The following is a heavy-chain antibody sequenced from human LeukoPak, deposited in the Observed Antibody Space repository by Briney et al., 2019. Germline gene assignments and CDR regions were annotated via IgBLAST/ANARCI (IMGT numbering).Heavy chain of an antibody. CDR3: AKSSTSWYVPPSD. V-gene: IGHV3-30*18. Sequence: GGSLRLSCAVSGFPFSDYGMLWVRQAPGKGLEWVAVMSYDGSYAYYADSVKGRFTISRDNSKNTLYLQMNSLRAEDTAVYYCAKSSTSWYVPPSDWGQGTLVTVSS. CDR1: GFPFSDYG. CDR2: MSYDGSYA. J-gene: IGHJ4*02. D-gene: IGHD3-10*02.